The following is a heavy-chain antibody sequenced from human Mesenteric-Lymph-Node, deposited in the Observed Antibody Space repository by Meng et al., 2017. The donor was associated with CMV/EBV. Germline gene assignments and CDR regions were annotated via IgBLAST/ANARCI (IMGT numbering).Heavy chain of an antibody. CDR3: ARLGSGIYSLDY. CDR2: IYWNDDK. Sequence: TFSGFSLSISGVGVGWIRQPPGKALEWLALIYWNDDKRHSPSLKSRLTITKDTSKNQVVLTLTNMDPVDTATYYCARLGSGIYSLDYWGQGTLVTVSS. V-gene: IGHV2-5*01. CDR1: GFSLSISGVG. D-gene: IGHD3-10*02. J-gene: IGHJ4*02.